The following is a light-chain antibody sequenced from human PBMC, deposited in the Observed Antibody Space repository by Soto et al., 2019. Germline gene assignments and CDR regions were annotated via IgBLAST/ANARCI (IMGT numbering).Light chain of an antibody. J-gene: IGKJ1*01. CDR2: LAS. CDR1: QAVNTR. CDR3: HQRQSWPRT. Sequence: EIVLTLSPATLSSFPGDRVTLSCRASQAVNTRLAWYQHKPGQAPRLLIYLASNRAAGVPARFSGSGSGTDFTLTISDVEPEDFAVYYCHQRQSWPRTFGQGTTVDIK. V-gene: IGKV3-11*01.